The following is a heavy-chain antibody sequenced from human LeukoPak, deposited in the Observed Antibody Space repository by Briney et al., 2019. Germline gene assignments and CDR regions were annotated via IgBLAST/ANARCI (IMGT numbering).Heavy chain of an antibody. D-gene: IGHD3-10*01. Sequence: SVNVSCKASGGTFSSYSISWVRQAPGQGLEWIGGIIPIFGTANYAQKFEDRVTITADECTSTAYMELSSLRSEHTAVYYCASRHGSGSPPPNYYYYYMDVWGKGTTVTISS. V-gene: IGHV1-69*01. J-gene: IGHJ6*03. CDR2: IIPIFGTA. CDR3: ASRHGSGSPPPNYYYYYMDV. CDR1: GGTFSSYS.